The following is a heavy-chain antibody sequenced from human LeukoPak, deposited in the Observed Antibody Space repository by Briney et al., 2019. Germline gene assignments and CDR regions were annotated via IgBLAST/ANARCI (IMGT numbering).Heavy chain of an antibody. D-gene: IGHD2-15*01. J-gene: IGHJ4*02. V-gene: IGHV3-23*01. CDR2: ISGSGGST. CDR3: AKDLEHGGYYFDY. CDR1: GFTFSSYA. Sequence: GSLRLSCAASGFTFSSYAMSWVRQAPGKGLEWVSAISGSGGSTYYADSVKGRFTISRDNSKNTLYLQMNSLRAEDTAVYHCAKDLEHGGYYFDYWGQGTLVTVSS.